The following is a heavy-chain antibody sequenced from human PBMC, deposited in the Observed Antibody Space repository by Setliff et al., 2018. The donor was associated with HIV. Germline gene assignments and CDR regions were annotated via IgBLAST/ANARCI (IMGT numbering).Heavy chain of an antibody. CDR1: GGSFSDYY. D-gene: IGHD3-22*01. J-gene: IGHJ1*01. CDR3: ARQWRDQYNSGVSTEYFQH. Sequence: ETLSLTCAVYGGSFSDYYWNWIRQPPGKGLEWIGEINHSGSTNYNPSLKSRVTISVDTSKNQFSLELRSVTAADTAVYYCARQWRDQYNSGVSTEYFQHWGLGTLVTVSS. V-gene: IGHV4-34*01. CDR2: INHSGST.